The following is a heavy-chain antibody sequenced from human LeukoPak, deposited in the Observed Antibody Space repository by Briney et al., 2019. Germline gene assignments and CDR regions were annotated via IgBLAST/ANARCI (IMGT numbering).Heavy chain of an antibody. V-gene: IGHV1-46*01. CDR2: INPSGGST. CDR1: GYTFTSYY. J-gene: IGHJ3*02. CDR3: AREHIVVVPAAAGAFDI. D-gene: IGHD2-2*01. Sequence: ASVKVSCKASGYTFTSYYMHWVRQAPGQGLEWMGIINPSGGSTSYAQKFQGRVTMTRDTSTSTVYMELSSLRSEDTAVYYCAREHIVVVPAAAGAFDIWGQGTMVTVSS.